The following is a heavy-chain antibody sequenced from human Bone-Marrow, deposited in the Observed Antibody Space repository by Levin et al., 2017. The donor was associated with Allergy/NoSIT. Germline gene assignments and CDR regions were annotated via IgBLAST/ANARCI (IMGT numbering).Heavy chain of an antibody. D-gene: IGHD2-2*01. Sequence: GGSLRLSCAASGFTFSTYGMSWVRQAPGEGLEWVSGIVGTGGSIYYSDSVKGRFTISRDNSKNMVYLQMDSLRVEDTAIYYCAKISALVAGDIFWGQGTLVTVS. J-gene: IGHJ4*02. CDR2: IVGTGGSI. CDR3: AKISALVAGDIF. V-gene: IGHV3-23*01. CDR1: GFTFSTYG.